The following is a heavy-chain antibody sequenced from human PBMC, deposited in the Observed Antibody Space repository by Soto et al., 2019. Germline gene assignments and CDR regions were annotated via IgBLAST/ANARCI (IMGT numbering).Heavy chain of an antibody. V-gene: IGHV5-10-1*01. Sequence: SSGTGCGGSVSRSRLQPVRQKQGKGLEWMGTIDPSDSYTNYSPSFQSHVTISVDKSVNTAYLQWSSLKASDTAMYYCVRRLSGAKDGYNPFYYSGTAVWVQGTTVPVS. CDR2: IDPSDSYT. CDR1: GGSVSRSR. D-gene: IGHD5-12*01. CDR3: VRRLSGAKDGYNPFYYSGTAV. J-gene: IGHJ6*02.